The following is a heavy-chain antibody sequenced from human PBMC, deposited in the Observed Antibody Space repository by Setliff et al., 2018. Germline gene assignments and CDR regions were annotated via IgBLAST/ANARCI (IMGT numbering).Heavy chain of an antibody. V-gene: IGHV4-4*07. Sequence: PSETLSLTCTVSGGSISSYYWSWIRQPAGKGLEWIGHIYIGGSANYNPSLKSRVTMSIDTSKNQFSLKLNFVTAAGMAVYYCAREQWLDPPGYYYMDVWAKGTTVTVSS. CDR2: IYIGGSA. CDR3: AREQWLDPPGYYYMDV. J-gene: IGHJ6*03. CDR1: GGSISSYY. D-gene: IGHD6-19*01.